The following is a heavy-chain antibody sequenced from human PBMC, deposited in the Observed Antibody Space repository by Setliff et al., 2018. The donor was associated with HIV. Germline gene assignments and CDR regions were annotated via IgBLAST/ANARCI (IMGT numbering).Heavy chain of an antibody. CDR2: INSGGSNA. V-gene: IGHV3-74*01. Sequence: PGGSLRLSCAASGFNLKSYWMHWVRQVPGKGLVWVSRINSGGSNANYADSVKGRLTLSRDNAKNTRFLQMNSLRAEDTALYYCVREPGAPGYYYMDVWGKGTTVTVSS. CDR1: GFNLKSYW. D-gene: IGHD7-27*01. CDR3: VREPGAPGYYYMDV. J-gene: IGHJ6*03.